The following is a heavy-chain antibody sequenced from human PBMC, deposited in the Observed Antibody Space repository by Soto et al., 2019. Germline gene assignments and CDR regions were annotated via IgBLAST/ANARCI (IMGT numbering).Heavy chain of an antibody. D-gene: IGHD6-19*01. J-gene: IGHJ6*02. V-gene: IGHV4-4*07. CDR2: IYTSGST. CDR3: ARVIAVAGTYYYYGIDV. Sequence: QVQLQESGPGLVKPSETLSLTCTVSGGSISSYYWSWIRQPAGKGLEWIGRIYTSGSTNYNPSLKSRVTRSVDTSKNQFSLKLSSVTAEDTAVYYCARVIAVAGTYYYYGIDVWGQGTTVTVSS. CDR1: GGSISSYY.